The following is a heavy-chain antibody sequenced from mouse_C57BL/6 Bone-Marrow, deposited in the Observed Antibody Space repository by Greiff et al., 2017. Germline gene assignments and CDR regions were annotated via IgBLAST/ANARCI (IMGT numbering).Heavy chain of an antibody. CDR2: INPSTGGT. J-gene: IGHJ2*01. V-gene: IGHV1-42*01. D-gene: IGHD1-1*01. CDR3: ARTITTEALDY. CDR1: GYSFTGYY. Sequence: EVQLQQSGPELVKPGASVKISCKASGYSFTGYYMNWVKQSPEKSLEWIGEINPSTGGTTYNQKFKAKATLTVDKSSSTAYMQLKSLTSEDSAVYYCARTITTEALDYWGQGTTLTVSS.